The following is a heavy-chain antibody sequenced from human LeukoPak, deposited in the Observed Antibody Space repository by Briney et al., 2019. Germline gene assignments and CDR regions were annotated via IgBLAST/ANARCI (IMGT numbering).Heavy chain of an antibody. CDR3: AKDPESITIFGVASDV. D-gene: IGHD3-3*01. CDR1: GFTFSSYS. J-gene: IGHJ6*04. V-gene: IGHV3-23*01. CDR2: ISGSGGST. Sequence: GGSLRLSCAASGFTFSSYSMNWVRQAPGKGLEWVSAISGSGGSTYYADSVKGRFTISRDNSKNTLYLQMNSLRAEDTAVYYCAKDPESITIFGVASDVWGKGTTVTVSS.